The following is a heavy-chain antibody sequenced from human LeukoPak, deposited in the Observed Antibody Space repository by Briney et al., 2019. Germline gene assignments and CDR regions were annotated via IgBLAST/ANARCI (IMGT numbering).Heavy chain of an antibody. CDR2: INHSGST. CDR1: GFTFSSYE. CDR3: AKWGIGNNWDIDDH. V-gene: IGHV4-34*08. Sequence: LRLSCAASGFTFSSYEMNWVRQPPGKGLEWIGEINHSGSTNYNPSLKSRVTISVDTSKNQFSLKLSSVTAADTAVYYCAKWGIGNNWDIDDHWGQGTLVTVSS. J-gene: IGHJ4*02. D-gene: IGHD1-1*01.